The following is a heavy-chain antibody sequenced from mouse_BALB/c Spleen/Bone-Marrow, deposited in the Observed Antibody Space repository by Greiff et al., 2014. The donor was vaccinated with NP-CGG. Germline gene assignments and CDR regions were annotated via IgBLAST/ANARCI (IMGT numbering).Heavy chain of an antibody. Sequence: LVESGPELVRPGASVKMSCKASGYTFTDYVIHWVKQKPGQGLEWIGYIIPFNDGTKYNEKFKGKATLTSDKSSTTTYMELSSLTSEDSAAYFCARWDYGTRFYFDYWGQGTTLTVSS. CDR2: IIPFNDGT. V-gene: IGHV1-14*01. CDR3: ARWDYGTRFYFDY. J-gene: IGHJ2*01. CDR1: GYTFTDYV. D-gene: IGHD1-1*01.